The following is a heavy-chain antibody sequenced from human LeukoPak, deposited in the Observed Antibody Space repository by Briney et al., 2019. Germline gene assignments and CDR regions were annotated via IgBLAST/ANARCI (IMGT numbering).Heavy chain of an antibody. CDR3: ARGDYDILTGPPDY. J-gene: IGHJ4*02. D-gene: IGHD3-9*01. Sequence: PSETLSLTCTVSGGSIRSGTDYWSWIRQPAGKGLEWIGRIYMSGSTDYNPSFKSRVTMSVDTSKNQVSLKLRSVTAADTAVFYCARGDYDILTGPPDYWGQGTLVTVSS. CDR2: IYMSGST. V-gene: IGHV4-61*02. CDR1: GGSIRSGTDY.